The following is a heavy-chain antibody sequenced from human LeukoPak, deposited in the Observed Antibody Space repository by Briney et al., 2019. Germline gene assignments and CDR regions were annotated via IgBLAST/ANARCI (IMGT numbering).Heavy chain of an antibody. Sequence: GGSLRLSCVASGFTFSNAWMSWVRQAPGKGLEWVGRIKSETDGGTTAYAAPVKGRFTISRDDSANTLYLQMNSLKTEDTALYYCTTNRPHCSGGSCSDYWGQGTLVTVSS. D-gene: IGHD2-15*01. CDR1: GFTFSNAW. J-gene: IGHJ4*02. V-gene: IGHV3-15*05. CDR2: IKSETDGGTT. CDR3: TTNRPHCSGGSCSDY.